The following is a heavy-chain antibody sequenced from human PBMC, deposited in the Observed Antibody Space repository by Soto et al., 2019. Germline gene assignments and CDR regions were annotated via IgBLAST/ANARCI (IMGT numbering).Heavy chain of an antibody. V-gene: IGHV3-53*01. CDR2: IYSGGST. Sequence: PGGSLRLSCAASGFTVSSNYMIWVRQAPGKGLEWVSVIYSGGSTYYADSVKGRFTISRDNSKNTLYLQMNSLRAEDTAVYYCARASPYYGMDVWGQGTTVTAP. J-gene: IGHJ6*02. CDR3: ARASPYYGMDV. CDR1: GFTVSSNY.